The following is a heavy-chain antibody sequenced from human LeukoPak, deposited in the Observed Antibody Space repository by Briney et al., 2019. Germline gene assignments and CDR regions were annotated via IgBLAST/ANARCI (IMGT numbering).Heavy chain of an antibody. CDR2: IYYSGST. D-gene: IGHD6-19*01. V-gene: IGHV4-59*01. CDR1: GGSINSYY. CDR3: ARSSGWHLDY. J-gene: IGHJ4*02. Sequence: SETLSLTCTVSGGSINSYYWSWIRQPPGKGLEWIGYIYYSGSTNYNPSLKSRVTISVDSSNNQFSLKLNSVTAADTAVYYCARSSGWHLDYWGQGTLVTVSP.